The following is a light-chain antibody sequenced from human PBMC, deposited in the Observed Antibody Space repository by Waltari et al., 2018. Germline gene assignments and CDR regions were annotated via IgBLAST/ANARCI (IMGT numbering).Light chain of an antibody. J-gene: IGKJ4*01. V-gene: IGKV3-15*01. Sequence: EIVMTQSPATLSVSPGERATLSCRASQTINANLAWYQQKPGQAPRLLIYDTSTRATGITARFSGSGSGTEFTLTISSLQPEDFAVYYCQQYSNWPPLTFGGGTKVEIK. CDR3: QQYSNWPPLT. CDR2: DTS. CDR1: QTINAN.